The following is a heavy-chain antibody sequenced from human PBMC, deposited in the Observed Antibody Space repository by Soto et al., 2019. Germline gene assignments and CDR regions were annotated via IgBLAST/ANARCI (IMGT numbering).Heavy chain of an antibody. J-gene: IGHJ3*02. D-gene: IGHD1-1*01. Sequence: GGSLRLSCAASGFTFSISGMNWVRQAPGKGLEWVAVISYDGSEKHYADSVKGRFTISRDNSKNTLFLQMNSLKVEDTAVYYCAKASTAKRGFIWGQGTMVTVSS. CDR2: ISYDGSEK. V-gene: IGHV3-30*18. CDR3: AKASTAKRGFI. CDR1: GFTFSISG.